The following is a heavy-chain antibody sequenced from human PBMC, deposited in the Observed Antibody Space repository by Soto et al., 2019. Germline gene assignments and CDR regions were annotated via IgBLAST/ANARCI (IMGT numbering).Heavy chain of an antibody. CDR1: GCAISTSRCH. J-gene: IGHJ3*02. CDR2: IKYSGTT. D-gene: IGHD1-26*01. CDR3: ARHGITGSYYDAFDI. Sequence: SDTLSPTYTVSGCAISTSRCHRRWIRQPPGKALEWIASIKYSGTTFYNPSLKSRVTLSVDTSKIQFALKLGSVTAAETAVYYCARHGITGSYYDAFDIWGQGTMVT. V-gene: IGHV4-39*01.